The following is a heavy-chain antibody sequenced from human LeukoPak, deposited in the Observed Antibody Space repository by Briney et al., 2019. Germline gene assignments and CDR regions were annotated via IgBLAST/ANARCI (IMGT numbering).Heavy chain of an antibody. CDR2: IYYSGST. V-gene: IGHV4-59*01. Sequence: SETLSLTCTVSGGSISSYYWSWIRQPPGKGLEWIGYIYYSGSTNYNPSLKSRVTISVGTSKNQFSLKLSSVTAADTAVYYCARENGAAMVSWFGPWGQGTLVTVSS. CDR1: GGSISSYY. J-gene: IGHJ5*02. CDR3: ARENGAAMVSWFGP. D-gene: IGHD5-18*01.